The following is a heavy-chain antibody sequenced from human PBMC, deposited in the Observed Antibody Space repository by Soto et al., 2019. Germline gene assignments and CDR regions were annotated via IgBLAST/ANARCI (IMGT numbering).Heavy chain of an antibody. CDR2: VLPFLDIT. V-gene: IGHV1-69*02. J-gene: IGHJ4*02. CDR1: GGTFSIYT. CDR3: ARDRDNSNWPNFDS. D-gene: IGHD6-13*01. Sequence: QVQLVQSGSEVKKPGSSVRVSCKTSGGTFSIYTISWVRQAPGQGHEWMGRVLPFLDITCYSQRFQGRVTIAADSSTTTAYMELSSLRSEDTAVYYCARDRDNSNWPNFDSWGQGALVTVSS.